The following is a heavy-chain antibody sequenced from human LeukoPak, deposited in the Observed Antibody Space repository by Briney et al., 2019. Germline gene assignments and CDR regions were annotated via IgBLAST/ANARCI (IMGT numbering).Heavy chain of an antibody. J-gene: IGHJ4*02. CDR2: INPSGGST. V-gene: IGHV1-46*01. CDR1: GGTFSSYA. CDR3: ARQYYHDSSAYYFAPDY. D-gene: IGHD3-22*01. Sequence: ASVKVSCKASGGTFSSYAISWVRQAPGQGLEWMGIINPSGGSTSYAQKFQGRVTMTRDTSTSTVYMELSSLRSEDTAVYYCARQYYHDSSAYYFAPDYWGQGTLVTVSS.